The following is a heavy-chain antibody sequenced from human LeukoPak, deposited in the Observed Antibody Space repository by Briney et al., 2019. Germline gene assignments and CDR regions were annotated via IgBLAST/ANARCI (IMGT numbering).Heavy chain of an antibody. D-gene: IGHD3-10*01. V-gene: IGHV3-21*03. CDR2: ITSSSNYI. CDR1: GFTFSSYN. Sequence: GGSLRLSCSASGFTFSSYNMNWVRQAPGKGLEWVSSITSSSNYIYYADSVKGRFTISRDNAKNSLYLQMNSLRAEDTTVYYCARDCWDYGSGSYCGIDYWGQGTLVTVSS. J-gene: IGHJ4*02. CDR3: ARDCWDYGSGSYCGIDY.